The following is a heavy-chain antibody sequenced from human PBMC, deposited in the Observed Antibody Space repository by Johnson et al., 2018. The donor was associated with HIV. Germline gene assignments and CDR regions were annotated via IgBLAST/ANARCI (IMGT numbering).Heavy chain of an antibody. CDR2: LSWNSGSI. J-gene: IGHJ3*02. CDR3: ARVGGQKANWGLVYAFDI. V-gene: IGHV3-9*01. Sequence: VESGGGLVQPGGSLRLSCAASGFSIRGHWMSWLRQAPGKGLEWVSGLSWNSGSIGYADSVKGRFPISRDNAKNSLYLQMNRLRAEDTAVYYCARVGGQKANWGLVYAFDIWGQGTMVTVSS. CDR1: GFSIRGHW. D-gene: IGHD7-27*01.